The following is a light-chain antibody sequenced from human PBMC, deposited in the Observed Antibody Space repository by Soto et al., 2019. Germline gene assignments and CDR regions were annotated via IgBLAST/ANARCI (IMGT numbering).Light chain of an antibody. CDR2: SHN. Sequence: SVPTQPPSASGTPGQRVAISCSGSSSNIGSNPVSWYQQLPGTAPKLLIYSHNQRRPGVPARFSGSKSGTSASLAISGLQSEDEADYYCAAWDDSLNGRVFGGGTKLTVL. J-gene: IGLJ3*02. CDR3: AAWDDSLNGRV. V-gene: IGLV1-44*01. CDR1: SSNIGSNP.